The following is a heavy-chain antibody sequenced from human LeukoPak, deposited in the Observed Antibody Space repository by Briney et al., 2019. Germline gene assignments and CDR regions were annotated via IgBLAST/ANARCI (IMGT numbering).Heavy chain of an antibody. D-gene: IGHD2-21*02. CDR3: ARELAYCGGDCYYYFDY. CDR2: IYSGGST. J-gene: IGHJ4*02. CDR1: GFTVSSNY. Sequence: GGSLRLSCAASGFTVSSNYMSWVRQAPGKGLEWVSVIYSGGSTYYADSVKGRFTISRDNSKNTLYLRMNSLRAEDTAVYYCARELAYCGGDCYYYFDYWGQGTLVTVSS. V-gene: IGHV3-53*01.